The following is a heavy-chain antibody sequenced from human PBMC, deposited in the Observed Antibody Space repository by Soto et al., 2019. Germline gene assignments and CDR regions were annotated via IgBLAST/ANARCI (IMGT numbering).Heavy chain of an antibody. V-gene: IGHV4-59*08. CDR2: IYYTGST. CDR1: GGSISTYY. J-gene: IGHJ5*02. Sequence: SETLSLTCTVSGGSISTYYWNWIRQPPGKGLEWIGYIYYTGSTNYNSSLKSRVTISVDTSKNQFSLKLSSVTAADTAVYYCARRASSTWPRGWFDPWGQGTLDTVSS. CDR3: ARRASSTWPRGWFDP. D-gene: IGHD2-2*01.